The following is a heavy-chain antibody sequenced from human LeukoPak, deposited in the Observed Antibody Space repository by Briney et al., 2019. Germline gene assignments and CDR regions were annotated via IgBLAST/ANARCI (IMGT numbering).Heavy chain of an antibody. CDR1: GFTFRRYD. Sequence: PGGSLRLSCASSGFTFRRYDMNWVRQAPGKGLEWVSFISSSMISIHYADSVQGRFTISRDNARNILYLQLNSLTAEDTAVYYCAMGYKSAYSWDYWGQGTLVTVSS. D-gene: IGHD5-18*01. CDR3: AMGYKSAYSWDY. J-gene: IGHJ4*02. CDR2: ISSSMISI. V-gene: IGHV3-21*01.